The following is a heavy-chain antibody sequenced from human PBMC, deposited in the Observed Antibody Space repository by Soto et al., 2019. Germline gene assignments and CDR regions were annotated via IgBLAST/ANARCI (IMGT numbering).Heavy chain of an antibody. CDR1: GGNIISYY. D-gene: IGHD2-2*01. J-gene: IGHJ6*03. CDR2: IYYSGST. V-gene: IGHV4-59*08. Sequence: SVTLSLTCTVSGGNIISYYWSWIRQTTGKGLEWIGYIYYSGSTNYNPSLKSRVTISVDTSKNQFSLKLSSVTAADTAVYYCARLELVPAAIGFSYYYYYMDVWGKGTTVTVSS. CDR3: ARLELVPAAIGFSYYYYYMDV.